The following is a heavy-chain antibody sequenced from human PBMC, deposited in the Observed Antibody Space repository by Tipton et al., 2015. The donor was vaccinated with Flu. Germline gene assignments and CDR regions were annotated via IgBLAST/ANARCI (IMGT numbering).Heavy chain of an antibody. CDR3: ARQIGGSIDD. J-gene: IGHJ4*02. CDR1: GYDFTRFW. D-gene: IGHD3-10*01. CDR2: IFPADSDT. Sequence: QLVQSGAEVKKAGESLRLSCQTSGYDFTRFWIGWVRQMPGKGLEWMGIIFPADSDTIYSPSFQGQVTITVDKSTTTAYLQWSDLKTSDSATYYCARQIGGSIDDWSQGSLVTVS. V-gene: IGHV5-51*01.